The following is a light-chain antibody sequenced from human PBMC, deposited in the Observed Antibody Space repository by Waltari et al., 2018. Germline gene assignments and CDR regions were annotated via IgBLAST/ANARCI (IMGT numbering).Light chain of an antibody. CDR2: KDT. V-gene: IGLV3-25*03. J-gene: IGLJ2*01. CDR3: QSTDNSGTYVV. Sequence: SYELTQPPSVSVSPGQTARITCSGAALPRQYYFWYQQRSGQAPVLVIYKDTERPSGIPERFSGSSSGTRVTLTISGVQAQDEADYYCQSTDNSGTYVVFGGGTKLTVL. CDR1: ALPRQY.